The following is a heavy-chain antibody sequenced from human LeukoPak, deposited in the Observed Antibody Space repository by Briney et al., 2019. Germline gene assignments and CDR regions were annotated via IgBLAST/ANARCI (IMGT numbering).Heavy chain of an antibody. CDR3: ARGPPQKYSSSSCWFDP. CDR1: GFTFSSYA. V-gene: IGHV3-30-3*01. CDR2: ISYVGSNK. D-gene: IGHD6-6*01. J-gene: IGHJ5*02. Sequence: GRSLRLSCAASGFTFSSYAMHWVRQAPGKGLDWVAVISYVGSNKYYADCVKGRFTISRDNSKNTLYLQKNSLRAEDTAVYYCARGPPQKYSSSSCWFDPWGQETLVTVST.